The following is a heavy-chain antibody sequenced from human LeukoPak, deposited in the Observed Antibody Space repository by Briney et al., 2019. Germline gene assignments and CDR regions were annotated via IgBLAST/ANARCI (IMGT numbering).Heavy chain of an antibody. Sequence: ASVKVSCKASRYTFTSYYMHWVRQAPGQGLEWMGIINPSGGSTSYAQKFQGRVTMTRDTSTSTVYMELSSLRSEDTAVYYCARTPSVMDYDFPYYFDYWGQGTLVTVSS. CDR1: RYTFTSYY. CDR2: INPSGGST. CDR3: ARTPSVMDYDFPYYFDY. D-gene: IGHD3-3*01. J-gene: IGHJ4*02. V-gene: IGHV1-46*01.